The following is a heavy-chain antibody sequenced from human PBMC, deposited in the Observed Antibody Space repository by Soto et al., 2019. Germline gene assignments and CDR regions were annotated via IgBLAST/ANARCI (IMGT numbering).Heavy chain of an antibody. V-gene: IGHV4-4*02. D-gene: IGHD1-26*01. J-gene: IGHJ4*02. CDR3: ARREIQGPIDY. CDR1: GASIRSNNW. Sequence: SETLSLTCAVSGASIRSNNWWSWVRQPPGKGLEWIGEIFHSGTTYYNPSLKSRVTMSVDTSKNQFSLKLTSVTAVDTAVYYCARREIQGPIDYWGQGTLVTVSS. CDR2: IFHSGTT.